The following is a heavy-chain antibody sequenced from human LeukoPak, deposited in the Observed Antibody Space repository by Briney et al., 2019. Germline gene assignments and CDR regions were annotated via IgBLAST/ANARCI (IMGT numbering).Heavy chain of an antibody. CDR3: VKDQREAYGSGWSRDFDY. J-gene: IGHJ4*02. CDR1: GFTFSSYD. D-gene: IGHD6-19*01. Sequence: GGSLRLSCAASGFTFSSYDMSWVRQAPGKGLEWVSGISGSGGSTYYADSVKGRFTISRDNSKNTLYLQLNSLRAEDTAVYYCVKDQREAYGSGWSRDFDYWGQGTLVTVSS. CDR2: ISGSGGST. V-gene: IGHV3-23*01.